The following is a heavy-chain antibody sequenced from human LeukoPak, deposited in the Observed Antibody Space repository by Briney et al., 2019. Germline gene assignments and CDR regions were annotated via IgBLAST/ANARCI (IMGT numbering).Heavy chain of an antibody. CDR2: ISAYNGNT. CDR3: ARDLFGRGSGSYYGY. V-gene: IGHV1-18*01. Sequence: ASVKVSCKASGGTFSSYAISWVRQAPGQGLEWMGWISAYNGNTNYAQKFQGRVTMTTDTSTSTAYMELRSLGSDDTAVYYCARDLFGRGSGSYYGYWGQGTLVTVSS. D-gene: IGHD3-10*01. CDR1: GGTFSSYA. J-gene: IGHJ4*02.